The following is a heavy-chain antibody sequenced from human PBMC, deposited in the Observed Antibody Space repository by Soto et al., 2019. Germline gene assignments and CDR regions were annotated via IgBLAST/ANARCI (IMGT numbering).Heavy chain of an antibody. CDR1: GGSISSNGYS. CDR2: IYHSGST. J-gene: IGHJ6*02. V-gene: IGHV4-30-2*01. D-gene: IGHD3-10*01. CDR3: ASRGSFYYFGMDV. Sequence: QLQLQESGSGLVKPSQTLSLTCAVSGGSISSNGYSWNWIRQPPGKGLEWIGYIYHSGSTYYNPSLKSRVTISVDRSKNQFSLKLSSVTAADTAVYYCASRGSFYYFGMDVWGQGTTVTVSS.